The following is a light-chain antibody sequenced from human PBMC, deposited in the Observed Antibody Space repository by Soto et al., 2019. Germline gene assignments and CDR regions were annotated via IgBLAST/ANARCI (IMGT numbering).Light chain of an antibody. Sequence: EIVMTQSPATLSVSLGERATLSCRASQSVSSNLAWYQQKPGQAPTLLIYGASARATGIPARFSGSGSGTEFTLTNSSLQSEDFAVYYCQHYNNWPFTFGQGTKLEIK. CDR1: QSVSSN. CDR2: GAS. J-gene: IGKJ2*01. CDR3: QHYNNWPFT. V-gene: IGKV3-15*01.